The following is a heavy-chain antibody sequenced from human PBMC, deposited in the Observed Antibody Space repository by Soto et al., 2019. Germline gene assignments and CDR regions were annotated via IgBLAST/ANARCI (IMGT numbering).Heavy chain of an antibody. CDR2: INGYNGNT. V-gene: IGHV1-18*01. J-gene: IGHJ6*02. CDR3: AREGRAPYCYYGMDV. Sequence: QVQLEQSGAEVKKPGDSMKVSCKASGYTFTTYGISWVRQAPGQGLEWMGWINGYNGNTDYPQKPQGRVTMTTDTSTSTAYRERRSLRSDDTAVYYCAREGRAPYCYYGMDVWGQGTTVTVSS. CDR1: GYTFTTYG.